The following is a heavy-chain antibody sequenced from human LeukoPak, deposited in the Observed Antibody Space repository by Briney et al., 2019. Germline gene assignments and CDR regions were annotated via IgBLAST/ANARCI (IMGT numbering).Heavy chain of an antibody. Sequence: PSETLSLTCTVSGGSISSYYWSWIRQPPGKGLEWIGYIYHSGSTYYNPSLKSRVTISVDTSKNQFSLKLSSVTAADTAVYYCARVRITMVRGVPTGNFDYWGQGTLVTVSS. CDR3: ARVRITMVRGVPTGNFDY. CDR2: IYHSGST. CDR1: GGSISSYY. J-gene: IGHJ4*02. D-gene: IGHD3-10*01. V-gene: IGHV4-59*12.